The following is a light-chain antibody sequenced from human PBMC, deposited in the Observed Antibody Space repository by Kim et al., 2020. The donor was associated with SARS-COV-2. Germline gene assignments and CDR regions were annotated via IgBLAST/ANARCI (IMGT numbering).Light chain of an antibody. CDR2: GNN. V-gene: IGLV1-47*01. CDR1: CSNMLSNI. J-gene: IGLJ3*02. CDR3: AAWDDSLSGNWV. Sequence: RDSNACSGSCSNMLSNIVTCYLPLPGTAANHLLSGNNQRPSGLPDRFSGSKSGTSAALAISGLRSEDEADYYCAAWDDSLSGNWVFGGGTKLTVL.